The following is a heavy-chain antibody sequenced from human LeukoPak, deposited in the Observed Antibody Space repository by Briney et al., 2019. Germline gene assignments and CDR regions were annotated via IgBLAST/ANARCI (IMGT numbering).Heavy chain of an antibody. D-gene: IGHD6-19*01. V-gene: IGHV4-39*07. CDR1: GVSISSSNSY. J-gene: IGHJ4*02. CDR3: ASVQDSSGWFQSRYYFDY. CDR2: IYHSGST. Sequence: SETLSLTCTVSGVSISSSNSYWGWIRQPPGKGLEWIGSIYHSGSTYYNPSRKSRVTISVDTSNNQFSLKLSSVPAAATAVYYCASVQDSSGWFQSRYYFDYWGQGTLVTVSS.